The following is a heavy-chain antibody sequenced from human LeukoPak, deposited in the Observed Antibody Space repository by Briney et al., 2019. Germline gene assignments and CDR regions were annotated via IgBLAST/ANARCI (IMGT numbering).Heavy chain of an antibody. CDR1: GYTFISYG. Sequence: GASVKVSCKASGYTFISYGINLVRQAPGQGLEWMGWISPHSGNTNYAQKLQGRVTMTTDTSTSTAYMEVRSLRSDDTAVYYCARAWIAVAGPGTSDYWGQGTLVMVSS. D-gene: IGHD6-19*01. CDR3: ARAWIAVAGPGTSDY. CDR2: ISPHSGNT. V-gene: IGHV1-18*01. J-gene: IGHJ4*02.